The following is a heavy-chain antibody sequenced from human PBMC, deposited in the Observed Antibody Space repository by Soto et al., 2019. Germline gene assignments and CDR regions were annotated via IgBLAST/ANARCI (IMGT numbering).Heavy chain of an antibody. J-gene: IGHJ5*02. Sequence: LRLSCAASGFTFSSYAMHWVRQAPGKGLEWVAVISYDGSNKYYADSVKGRFTISRDNSKNTLYLQMNSLRAEDTAVYYCARGQDYDILTGYYRIKNWFDPWGQGTLVTVSS. CDR1: GFTFSSYA. V-gene: IGHV3-30-3*01. CDR2: ISYDGSNK. D-gene: IGHD3-9*01. CDR3: ARGQDYDILTGYYRIKNWFDP.